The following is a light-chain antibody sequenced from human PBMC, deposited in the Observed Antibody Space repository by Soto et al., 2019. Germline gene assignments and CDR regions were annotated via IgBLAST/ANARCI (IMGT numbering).Light chain of an antibody. CDR2: DTS. CDR1: QSFGSY. V-gene: IGKV3-11*01. J-gene: IGKJ1*01. CDR3: QRRGET. Sequence: EIVLTQSPATLSLSPGERATLSCRASQSFGSYLAWYQQKPGQPPRLLISDTSNRTTGIPARFSGSGSGTDFTRTISSLEPEDSAVYYCQRRGETFGQGTKVEIK.